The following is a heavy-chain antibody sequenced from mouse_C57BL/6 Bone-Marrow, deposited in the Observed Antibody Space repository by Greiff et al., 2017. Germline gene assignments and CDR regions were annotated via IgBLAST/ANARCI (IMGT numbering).Heavy chain of an antibody. J-gene: IGHJ2*01. V-gene: IGHV1-76*01. D-gene: IGHD2-3*01. Sequence: PGQGLEWISRIYPGSGYTYYIEKFLGKATLTAEQSSSTAYMQLSSLTSDDSAVYFCARLVGYDGYYGGNYFDYWGQGTTLTVSS. CDR2: IYPGSGYT. CDR3: ARLVGYDGYYGGNYFDY.